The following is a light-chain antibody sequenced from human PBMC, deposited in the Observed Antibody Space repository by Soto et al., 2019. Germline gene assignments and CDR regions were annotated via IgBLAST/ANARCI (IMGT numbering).Light chain of an antibody. CDR3: QQYNNWPQT. Sequence: EIVMTQSPATLSVSPGERATLSCRASQSVSSNLAWYQQKPGQAPRPLIYGASTRATGIPARFSGSGSGTEFTLTISRLQSEDFAVYDCQQYNNWPQTFGQGTKLEIK. CDR2: GAS. CDR1: QSVSSN. J-gene: IGKJ2*01. V-gene: IGKV3-15*01.